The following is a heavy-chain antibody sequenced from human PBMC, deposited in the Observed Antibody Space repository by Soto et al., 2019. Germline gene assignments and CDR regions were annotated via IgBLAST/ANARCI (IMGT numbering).Heavy chain of an antibody. Sequence: QLQLRESGPGLVKPSETLSLTCTVSGGSISSSSYYWGWIRQPPGKGLEWMGSIYYSGSTYYNPSLKSRVTISVDTSKNQFSLKLSSVTAADTAVYYCARHYDFWSGYSRNWYFHLWGRGTLVTVSS. V-gene: IGHV4-39*01. CDR2: IYYSGST. J-gene: IGHJ2*01. CDR3: ARHYDFWSGYSRNWYFHL. CDR1: GGSISSSSYY. D-gene: IGHD3-3*01.